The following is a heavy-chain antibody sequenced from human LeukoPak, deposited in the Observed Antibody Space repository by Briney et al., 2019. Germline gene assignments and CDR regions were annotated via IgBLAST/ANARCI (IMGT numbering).Heavy chain of an antibody. CDR1: GYTFTSYG. J-gene: IGHJ4*02. D-gene: IGHD2-2*01. CDR2: IIPIFGTA. CDR3: AEGSRYCSSTSCSFFDY. V-gene: IGHV1-69*05. Sequence: SVKVSCKASGYTFTSYGISWVRQAPGQGLEWMGGIIPIFGTANYAQKFQGRVTITTDESTSTAYMELSSLRSEDTAVYYCAEGSRYCSSTSCSFFDYWGQGTLVTVSS.